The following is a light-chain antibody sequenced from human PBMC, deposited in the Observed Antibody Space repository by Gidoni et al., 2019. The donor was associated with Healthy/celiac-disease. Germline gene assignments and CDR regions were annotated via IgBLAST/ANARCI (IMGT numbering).Light chain of an antibody. CDR2: EGS. Sequence: QSALTQPASVSGSPGQSITIACTGTSSDVGSYNLVSWYQQHPGKAPKLIIYEGSKRPSGVSKRFSGSKSGNTASLTISGLQAEDEADYYCCSYAGSSPVVFGGGTKLTVL. CDR1: SSDVGSYNL. V-gene: IGLV2-23*01. J-gene: IGLJ2*01. CDR3: CSYAGSSPVV.